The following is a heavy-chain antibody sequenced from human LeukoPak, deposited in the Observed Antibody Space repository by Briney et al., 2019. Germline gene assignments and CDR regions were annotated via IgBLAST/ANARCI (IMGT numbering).Heavy chain of an antibody. V-gene: IGHV2-5*02. J-gene: IGHJ1*01. Sequence: KVAGPTLSKPTQTHTLTGTIPGSSLSTRGVGVGWRRQPPGKALEWLALIYWDDGEGYSPSLKRRLAISKDSSKNQDVLTMTNMDPGDAATYYCARRHEGGIRAFGQWGQGTLVTVLS. CDR3: ARRHEGGIRAFGQ. CDR1: GSSLSTRGVG. CDR2: IYWDDGE. D-gene: IGHD1-14*01.